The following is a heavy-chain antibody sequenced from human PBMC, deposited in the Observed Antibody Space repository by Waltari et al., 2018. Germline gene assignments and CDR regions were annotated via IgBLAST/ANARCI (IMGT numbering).Heavy chain of an antibody. V-gene: IGHV6-1*01. D-gene: IGHD2-21*01. Sequence: QVQLQQSGPGLVKPSQTLSLTCAISGDSISSNSVAWNWIRQSPSRGLEWLGSTYYRSKWFNDYAVSVKSRITINPDTSKNQFSLQLSSLTPEDTAVYYCTRGIHSSFDIWGQGTMVTVSS. CDR1: GDSISSNSVA. CDR2: TYYRSKWFN. CDR3: TRGIHSSFDI. J-gene: IGHJ3*02.